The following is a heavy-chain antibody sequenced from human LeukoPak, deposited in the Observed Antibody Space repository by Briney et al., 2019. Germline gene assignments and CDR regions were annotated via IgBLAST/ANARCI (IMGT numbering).Heavy chain of an antibody. CDR2: MNPNSGNT. J-gene: IGHJ3*02. CDR3: ARHDFWSSCWRAFDI. CDR1: GYTFTSYD. V-gene: IGHV1-8*03. Sequence: GASVKVCCKAAGYTFTSYDINWVRQATGQGLEWVGWMNPNSGNTGYAQKFQGRVTITVNSSITTAYLDLSSLRSEDTVVYYWARHDFWSSCWRAFDIWGQGTMVTVSS. D-gene: IGHD3-3*01.